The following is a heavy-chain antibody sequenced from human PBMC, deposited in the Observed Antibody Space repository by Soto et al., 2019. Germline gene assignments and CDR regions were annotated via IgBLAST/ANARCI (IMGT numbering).Heavy chain of an antibody. CDR3: ARAYGGAAAGSTGAGRYSVGDFYYMDV. CDR1: GGSFSGYY. J-gene: IGHJ6*03. D-gene: IGHD6-13*01. V-gene: IGHV4-34*01. Sequence: PSETLSLTCAVYGGSFSGYYWSWIRQPPGKGLEWIGEINHSGSTSYNPSLKSRVTISVDTSKNQFSLKLSSVTAADTAVYYCARAYGGAAAGSTGAGRYSVGDFYYMDVWGKGTMVTVSS. CDR2: INHSGST.